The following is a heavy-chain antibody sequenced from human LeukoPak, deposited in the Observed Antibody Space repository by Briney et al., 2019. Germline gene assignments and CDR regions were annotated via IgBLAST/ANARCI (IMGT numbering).Heavy chain of an antibody. V-gene: IGHV3-23*01. CDR2: ISGSGGTT. D-gene: IGHD2-21*01. Sequence: PGGSLRLSCAASGFTFSSYAMSWVRQAPGKGLEWVSGISGSGGTTYYADSVRGRSTISRDNSKKTVYLQMNSLRAEDTAVYFCAKDSAYCGGDCSTLFAFDIWGQGTMVTVSS. CDR3: AKDSAYCGGDCSTLFAFDI. J-gene: IGHJ3*02. CDR1: GFTFSSYA.